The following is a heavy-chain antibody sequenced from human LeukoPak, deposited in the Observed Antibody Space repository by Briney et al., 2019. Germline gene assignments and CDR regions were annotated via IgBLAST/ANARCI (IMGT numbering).Heavy chain of an antibody. CDR2: MNPNSGHT. CDR3: ARVPRESNSH. J-gene: IGHJ4*02. Sequence: ASVKVSCKASGYTFSNYDINWVRQATGQGLEWMGYMNPNSGHTVYAQKYQGRVTMTRDTSISTAYMELSSLRFDDTAVYYCARVPRESNSHWGQGTLVTLSS. D-gene: IGHD1-1*01. CDR1: GYTFSNYD. V-gene: IGHV1-8*01.